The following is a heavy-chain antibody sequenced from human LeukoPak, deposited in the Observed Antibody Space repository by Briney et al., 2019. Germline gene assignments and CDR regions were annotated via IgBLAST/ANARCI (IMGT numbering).Heavy chain of an antibody. D-gene: IGHD6-13*01. V-gene: IGHV3-21*01. CDR1: GFTFSSYS. J-gene: IGHJ4*02. CDR3: ARDLHIAAALY. Sequence: PGGSLRLSCAASGFTFSSYSMNWVRQAPGKGLEWVSSISSSSSYIYYADSVKGRFTISRDNAKNTVYPQMNSLRAEDTAVYYCARDLHIAAALYWGQGTLVTVSS. CDR2: ISSSSSYI.